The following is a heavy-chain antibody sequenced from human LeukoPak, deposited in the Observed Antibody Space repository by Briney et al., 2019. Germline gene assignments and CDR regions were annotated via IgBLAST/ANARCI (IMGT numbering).Heavy chain of an antibody. V-gene: IGHV3-7*01. Sequence: GGSLRLSCAASGFTLGVYWMTWVRQAPGKGLEWVANINQDGSEKHYLDSVKGRFTISRDNPRNSLSLQMSSLRAEDTAIYYCARNSESLTHPKYWGQGTLVTVSS. CDR1: GFTLGVYW. CDR3: ARNSESLTHPKY. J-gene: IGHJ4*02. D-gene: IGHD1-14*01. CDR2: INQDGSEK.